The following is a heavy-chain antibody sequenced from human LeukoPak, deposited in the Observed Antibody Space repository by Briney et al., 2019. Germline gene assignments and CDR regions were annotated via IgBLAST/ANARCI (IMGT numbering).Heavy chain of an antibody. J-gene: IGHJ4*02. CDR2: ISGSGGST. Sequence: GGSLGLSRAASGFTFSNNAMSWVRQAPGKGLEWVSAISGSGGSTYYADSVKGRFTISRDNSKNTLYLQMNSLRAEDTAVYYCAKDIVFPFSGSYDYWGQGTLVTVSS. D-gene: IGHD3-10*01. CDR3: AKDIVFPFSGSYDY. V-gene: IGHV3-23*01. CDR1: GFTFSNNA.